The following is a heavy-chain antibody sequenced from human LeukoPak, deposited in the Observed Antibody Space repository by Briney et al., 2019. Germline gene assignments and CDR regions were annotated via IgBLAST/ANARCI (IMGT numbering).Heavy chain of an antibody. Sequence: SETLSLTCTVSGGSISSGDYYWSWIRQPPGKGLEWIGYIYYSGSTYYNPSLKSRVTISVDTSKNQFSLKLSSVTAADTAVYYCARDTRFYDSSGYYIDYWGQGTLVTVSS. CDR1: GGSISSGDYY. CDR2: IYYSGST. D-gene: IGHD3-22*01. J-gene: IGHJ4*02. V-gene: IGHV4-30-4*01. CDR3: ARDTRFYDSSGYYIDY.